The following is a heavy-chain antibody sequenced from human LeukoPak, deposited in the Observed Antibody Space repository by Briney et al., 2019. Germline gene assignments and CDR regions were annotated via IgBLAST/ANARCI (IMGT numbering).Heavy chain of an antibody. CDR3: ARNNGMDV. CDR2: VNRDGSET. CDR1: GFTFSSHW. V-gene: IGHV3-7*03. Sequence: GGSLRLSCAASGFTFSSHWMTWVRHVPGRGPEWVANVNRDGSETYYLDSVKGRFTISKDNAKNSLYLQMNSLRAEDTALYHCARNNGMDVWGQGTTVIVSS. J-gene: IGHJ6*02.